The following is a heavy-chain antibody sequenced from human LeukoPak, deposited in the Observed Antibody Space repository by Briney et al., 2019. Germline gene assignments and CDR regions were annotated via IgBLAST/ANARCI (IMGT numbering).Heavy chain of an antibody. CDR1: GFTFSSYS. D-gene: IGHD2-2*01. V-gene: IGHV3-21*01. CDR2: ISSSSYI. J-gene: IGHJ6*04. Sequence: GGSLRLSCAASGFTFSSYSMNWVRQAPGKGLEWVSSISSSSYIYYADSVKGRFTISRDNAKNSLYLQMNSLRAEDTAVYYCARESSYYYGMDVWGRGTTVTVSS. CDR3: ARESSYYYGMDV.